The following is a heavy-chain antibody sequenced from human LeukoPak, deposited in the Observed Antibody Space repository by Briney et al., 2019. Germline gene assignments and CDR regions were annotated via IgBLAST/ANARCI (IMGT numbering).Heavy chain of an antibody. CDR2: IKSKTDGETT. J-gene: IGHJ4*02. CDR3: AKYQSSGARYYFDY. D-gene: IGHD6-25*01. CDR1: GFSFSNAW. V-gene: IGHV3-15*07. Sequence: GGSLRLSCAASGFSFSNAWMNWVRQTPGKGLERVGRIKSKTDGETTDYAAPVKGRFIMSRDDLENTLYLQMNSLKTEDTAVYYCAKYQSSGARYYFDYWGQGILVTVSS.